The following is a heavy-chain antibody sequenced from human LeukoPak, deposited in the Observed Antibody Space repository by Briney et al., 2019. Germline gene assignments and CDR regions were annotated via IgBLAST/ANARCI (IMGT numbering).Heavy chain of an antibody. CDR1: GFTFSNYA. CDR3: ARGNSDAFDI. CDR2: IWYDGSYK. Sequence: PGRSLRLSCAASGFTFSNYAMHWVRQAPGKGLEWMAIIWYDGSYKHYADSVKGRFTISRDNSKNTLYLQVNSLTAEDTAVYYCARGNSDAFDIWGHGTMVTVSS. J-gene: IGHJ3*02. V-gene: IGHV3-33*01. D-gene: IGHD4-23*01.